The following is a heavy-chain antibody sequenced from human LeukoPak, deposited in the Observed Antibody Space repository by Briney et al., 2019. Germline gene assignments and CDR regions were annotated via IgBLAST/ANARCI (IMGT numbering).Heavy chain of an antibody. Sequence: SETLSLTCCVSGGSIRSGSYYWSWIRQPAGRGLELIGRIYTSGTTHYNPSLKSRVTITVDTSKNQFSVKLTSVTAADTAVYYCARWYSSSTGDRFDSWGQGTQVTVSS. CDR1: GGSIRSGSYY. J-gene: IGHJ4*02. D-gene: IGHD6-19*01. CDR3: ARWYSSSTGDRFDS. V-gene: IGHV4-61*02. CDR2: IYTSGTT.